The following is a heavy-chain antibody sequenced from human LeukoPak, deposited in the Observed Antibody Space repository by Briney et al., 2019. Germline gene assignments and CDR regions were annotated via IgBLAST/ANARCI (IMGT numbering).Heavy chain of an antibody. CDR1: GFTFSSYA. Sequence: GGSLRLSCAASGFTFSSYAMHWVRQAPGKGLEWVAVISYDGSNKYYADSVKGRFTISRDNSKNTLYLQMNSLRAEDTAVYYCARDRYDFWSGYLIANKMDVWGKGTTVTVSS. V-gene: IGHV3-30*04. D-gene: IGHD3-3*01. CDR2: ISYDGSNK. CDR3: ARDRYDFWSGYLIANKMDV. J-gene: IGHJ6*04.